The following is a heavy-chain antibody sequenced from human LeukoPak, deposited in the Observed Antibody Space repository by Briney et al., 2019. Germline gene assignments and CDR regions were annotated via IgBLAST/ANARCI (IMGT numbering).Heavy chain of an antibody. V-gene: IGHV3-7*01. CDR3: GRGRVRYYFDY. CDR1: GFTFSSYW. CDR2: IKQDGSEK. J-gene: IGHJ4*02. Sequence: SGGSLRLSCAASGFTFSSYWMSWVRQAPGKGLEWVANIKQDGSEKYYVDSVKGRFTISRDNAKNSPYLQMNSLRAGDTAVYYCGRGRVRYYFDYWGQGTLVTVSS. D-gene: IGHD3-10*01.